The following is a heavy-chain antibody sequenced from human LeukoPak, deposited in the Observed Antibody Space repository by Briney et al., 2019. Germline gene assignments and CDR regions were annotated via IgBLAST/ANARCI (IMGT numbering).Heavy chain of an antibody. CDR2: IYTSGST. CDR1: GGSISSYH. CDR3: ARDVGGYNYGYSLDY. V-gene: IGHV4-4*07. J-gene: IGHJ4*02. Sequence: SETLSLTCTVSGGSISSYHWSWIRQPAGKGLEWIGRIYTSGSTSYNSSLKSRVTMSVDTSKNQFSLRLSSVTAADTAVYYCARDVGGYNYGYSLDYWGQGTLVSVSS. D-gene: IGHD5-18*01.